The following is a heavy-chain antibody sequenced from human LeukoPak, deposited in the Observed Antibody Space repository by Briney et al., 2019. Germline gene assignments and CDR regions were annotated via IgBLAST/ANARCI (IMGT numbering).Heavy chain of an antibody. CDR1: GYTFTGYY. Sequence: ASVNVSCKASGYTFTGYYMHWVRQAPGQGLEWMGWINPNSGGTNYAQKFQGRVTMTRDTSISTAYMELSRLRSDDTAVYYCARVYYVFWSGYYSYYFDYWGQGTLVTVSS. D-gene: IGHD3-3*01. J-gene: IGHJ4*02. CDR3: ARVYYVFWSGYYSYYFDY. CDR2: INPNSGGT. V-gene: IGHV1-2*02.